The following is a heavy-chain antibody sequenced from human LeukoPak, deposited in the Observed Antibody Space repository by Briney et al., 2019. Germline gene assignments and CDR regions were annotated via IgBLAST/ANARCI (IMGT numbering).Heavy chain of an antibody. Sequence: SETLSLTCTVSGGSISSGGYYWSWIRQHPGKGLEWIGYIYYSGSTYYNPSLKSRVTISVDTSKNQFSLKLSSVTAADTAVYYCARARFAVARYYYDSSGYSGYFDYWGQGTLVTVSS. D-gene: IGHD3-22*01. CDR1: GGSISSGGYY. V-gene: IGHV4-31*03. CDR3: ARARFAVARYYYDSSGYSGYFDY. J-gene: IGHJ4*02. CDR2: IYYSGST.